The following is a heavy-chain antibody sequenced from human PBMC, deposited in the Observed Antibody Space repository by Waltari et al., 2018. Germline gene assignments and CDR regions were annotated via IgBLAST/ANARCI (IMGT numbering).Heavy chain of an antibody. J-gene: IGHJ3*02. CDR2: IKHSGST. Sequence: QVQLQQWGAGLLKPSETLSLTCAVYGGSFSGYYWSWIRQPPGKGLEWIGEIKHSGSTNYNPSLKSRVTISVDTSKNQFSLKLSSVTAADTAVYYCARGQYYYDSRANRRAFDIWGQGTMVTVSS. V-gene: IGHV4-34*01. D-gene: IGHD3-22*01. CDR3: ARGQYYYDSRANRRAFDI. CDR1: GGSFSGYY.